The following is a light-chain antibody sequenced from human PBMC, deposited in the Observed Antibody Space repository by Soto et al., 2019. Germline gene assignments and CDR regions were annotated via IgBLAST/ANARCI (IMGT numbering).Light chain of an antibody. CDR2: AAS. CDR1: QSVSSIF. CDR3: QQYDDSPLYT. J-gene: IGKJ2*01. Sequence: EIVLTQSPGTLSLSPGERATLSCRASQSVSSIFLAWYQQKPGQAPRLLIYAASSRATCVPDRFSGSGSGTDFTLTISRLEPEDFAVYYCQQYDDSPLYTFGQGTKVEIK. V-gene: IGKV3-20*01.